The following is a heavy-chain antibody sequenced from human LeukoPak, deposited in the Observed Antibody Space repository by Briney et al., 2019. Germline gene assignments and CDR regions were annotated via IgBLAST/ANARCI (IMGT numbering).Heavy chain of an antibody. V-gene: IGHV3-9*01. D-gene: IGHD3-22*01. J-gene: IGHJ4*02. CDR3: AKGPDYYDSSGYHGYFDY. Sequence: GGSLRLSCAASGFTFSSYAMHWVRQAPGKGLEWVSGISWNSGSIGYADSVKGRFTISRDNAKNSLYLQMNSLRAEDTALYYCAKGPDYYDSSGYHGYFDYWGQGTLVTVSS. CDR2: ISWNSGSI. CDR1: GFTFSSYA.